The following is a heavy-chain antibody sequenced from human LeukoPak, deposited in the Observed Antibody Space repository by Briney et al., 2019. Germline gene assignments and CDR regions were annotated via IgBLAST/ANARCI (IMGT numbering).Heavy chain of an antibody. Sequence: SETLSLTCAVYGGSFSGYYWSWIRQPPGKGLEWIGEINHSGSTNYNPSLKSRVTISVDTSKNQFSLKLSSVTAADTAVYYCARGFWGATNFDYWGQGPLVTVSS. CDR3: ARGFWGATNFDY. V-gene: IGHV4-34*01. CDR1: GGSFSGYY. J-gene: IGHJ4*02. CDR2: INHSGST. D-gene: IGHD1-26*01.